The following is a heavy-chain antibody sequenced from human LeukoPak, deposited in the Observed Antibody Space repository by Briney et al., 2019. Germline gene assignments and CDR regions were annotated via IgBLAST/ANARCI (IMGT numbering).Heavy chain of an antibody. D-gene: IGHD3-10*01. CDR1: GFTFSSYS. V-gene: IGHV3-21*01. Sequence: PRGSLRLSCAASGFTFSSYSMNWVRQAPGNGREWVSSISSSISYIYYADSVKGRFTIPRNNAKNSLYLQMNSLRAEDTAVYYCARTYGSGSFWGQGTLVTVSS. CDR3: ARTYGSGSF. J-gene: IGHJ4*02. CDR2: ISSSISYI.